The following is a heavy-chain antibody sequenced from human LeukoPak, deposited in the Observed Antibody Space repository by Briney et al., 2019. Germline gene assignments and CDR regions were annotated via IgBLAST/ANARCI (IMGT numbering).Heavy chain of an antibody. D-gene: IGHD2-21*01. CDR2: ISGGGRTT. V-gene: IGHV3-23*01. J-gene: IGHJ4*02. CDR3: AKNVVFTRYFDS. CDR1: GFTFSNHA. Sequence: GGSLRLSCAPSGFTFSNHAMSRVRQAPGKGLQWVSVISGGGRTTEYADSVKGRFTVSRDNSVNTLSLHMDSLRVEDTAIYYCAKNVVFTRYFDSWGQGTLVTVSS.